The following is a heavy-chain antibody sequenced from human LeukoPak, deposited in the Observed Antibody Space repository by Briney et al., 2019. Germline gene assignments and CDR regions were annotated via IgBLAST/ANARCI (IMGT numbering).Heavy chain of an antibody. D-gene: IGHD1-26*01. Sequence: GGSLRLSCAASGFTFSNSWMNWVRQAPGKGLEWVSHITASGTAMFYADSVKGRFTISRDNAKNSLYLQMNSLRDEDTAVYYCASSGSYRFDYWGQGTLVTVSS. CDR1: GFTFSNSW. CDR2: ITASGTAM. J-gene: IGHJ4*02. CDR3: ASSGSYRFDY. V-gene: IGHV3-48*02.